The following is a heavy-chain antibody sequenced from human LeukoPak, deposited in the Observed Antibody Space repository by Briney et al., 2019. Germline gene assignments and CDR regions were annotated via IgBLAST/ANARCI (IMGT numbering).Heavy chain of an antibody. Sequence: GGSLRLSCAASGFTFSYFYMTWIRQAPGKGLEWVSYISSSGSTIYYADSVKGRFTISRDNAKNSLYLQMNSLRAEDTAVYYCARDLGQYYDTSDNWFDPWGQGTLVTVSS. V-gene: IGHV3-11*04. J-gene: IGHJ5*02. CDR3: ARDLGQYYDTSDNWFDP. D-gene: IGHD3-22*01. CDR2: ISSSGSTI. CDR1: GFTFSYFY.